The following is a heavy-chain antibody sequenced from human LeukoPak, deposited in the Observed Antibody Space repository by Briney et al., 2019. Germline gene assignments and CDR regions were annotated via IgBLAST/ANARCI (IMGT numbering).Heavy chain of an antibody. CDR3: ARDRSQGGSYPFDY. J-gene: IGHJ4*02. D-gene: IGHD1-26*01. V-gene: IGHV3-30*04. CDR1: GFTFSSYA. CDR2: ISYDGSNK. Sequence: GGSLRLSCAASGFTFSSYAMHWVRQAPGKGLEWVAVISYDGSNKYYADSVKGRFTISRDNSKNTLYLQMNSLRAEDTAVYYCARDRSQGGSYPFDYWGQGTLVTVSS.